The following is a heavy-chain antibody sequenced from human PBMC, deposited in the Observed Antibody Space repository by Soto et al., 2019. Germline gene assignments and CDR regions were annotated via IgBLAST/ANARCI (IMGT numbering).Heavy chain of an antibody. CDR2: ISGSGGST. Sequence: GGSLRLSCAASGFTFSSYAMSWVRQAPGKGLEWVSAISGSGGSTFYADSVKGRFTISRDNSKNTLYLQMNSLRAEDTAVYYCANHGDYYYYYGMYVWGQGTTVTVSS. D-gene: IGHD4-17*01. V-gene: IGHV3-23*01. CDR3: ANHGDYYYYYGMYV. J-gene: IGHJ6*02. CDR1: GFTFSSYA.